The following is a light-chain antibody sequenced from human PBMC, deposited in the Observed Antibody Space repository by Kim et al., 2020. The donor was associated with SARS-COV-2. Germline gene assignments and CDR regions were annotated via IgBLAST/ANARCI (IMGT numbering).Light chain of an antibody. Sequence: SPGERGTLSCRASQSVNSNLAWYQQKPGQPPRLLIYAASTRATGLPARFSGSGSGTEFTLTISSLQSEDYAIYYCQQYNKWPPWTFGQGTKVDIK. CDR1: QSVNSN. CDR2: AAS. J-gene: IGKJ1*01. CDR3: QQYNKWPPWT. V-gene: IGKV3-15*01.